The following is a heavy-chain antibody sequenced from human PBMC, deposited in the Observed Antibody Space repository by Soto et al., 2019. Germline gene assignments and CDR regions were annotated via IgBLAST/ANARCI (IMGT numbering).Heavy chain of an antibody. J-gene: IGHJ4*02. CDR3: AREGNSTVTTFFDY. D-gene: IGHD4-17*01. Sequence: VKLSCRASVYTFTSYGISGWRQAPGQGLEWMGWISAYNVNTNYAQKLQGRVTMTTDTSTSTAYMELRSLRSDDTAVYYCAREGNSTVTTFFDYWGQGTLVTVSS. CDR2: ISAYNVNT. V-gene: IGHV1-18*01. CDR1: VYTFTSYG.